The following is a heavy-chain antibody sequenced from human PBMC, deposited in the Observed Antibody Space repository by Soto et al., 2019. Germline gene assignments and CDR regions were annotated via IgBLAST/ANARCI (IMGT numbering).Heavy chain of an antibody. CDR1: GYTFTSYA. D-gene: IGHD6-13*01. CDR2: INAGNGNT. Sequence: QVQLVQSGAEVKKPGASVKVSCKASGYTFTSYAMHWVRQAPGQRLEWMGWINAGNGNTKYSQKFQGRVTITRDTSASTAYMELSSLRSEDTAVYYCARDLYSSSCYRNWFDPWGQGTLVTVSS. CDR3: ARDLYSSSCYRNWFDP. J-gene: IGHJ5*02. V-gene: IGHV1-3*01.